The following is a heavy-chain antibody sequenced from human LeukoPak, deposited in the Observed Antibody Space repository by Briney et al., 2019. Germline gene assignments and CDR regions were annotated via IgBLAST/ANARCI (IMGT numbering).Heavy chain of an antibody. Sequence: GGSLRLSCAASGFTFDDYAMHWVRQAPGKGLEWVSGISWNSGSIGYADSVKGRFTISRDNAKNSLYLQMNSLRAEDTALYHCAKGDGGNSGPFDYWGQGTLVTVSS. CDR2: ISWNSGSI. J-gene: IGHJ4*02. CDR1: GFTFDDYA. V-gene: IGHV3-9*01. D-gene: IGHD4-23*01. CDR3: AKGDGGNSGPFDY.